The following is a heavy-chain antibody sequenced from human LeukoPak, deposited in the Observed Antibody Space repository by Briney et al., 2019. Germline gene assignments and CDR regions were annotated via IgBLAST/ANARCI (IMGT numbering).Heavy chain of an antibody. CDR3: ARDGSGWYGMDV. V-gene: IGHV4-59*01. J-gene: IGHJ6*04. Sequence: SETLSLTCTVSGGSISSYYGSWIRQPPGKGLEWIAYIYYSGSTNYNPSLKSRVTISVDTSKNQFSLKLSSVTAADTAVYYCARDGSGWYGMDVWGKGTTVTVSS. CDR1: GGSISSYY. D-gene: IGHD6-19*01. CDR2: IYYSGST.